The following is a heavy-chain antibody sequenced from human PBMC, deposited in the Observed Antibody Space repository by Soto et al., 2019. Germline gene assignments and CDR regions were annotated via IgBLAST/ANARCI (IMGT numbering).Heavy chain of an antibody. CDR1: GFTFSDYY. Sequence: PGGSLRLSCAASGFTFSDYYMNWIRQAPGKGLEWISYISGGGGSTIYYTDSVTGRFTISRDNAKNSVSLQMNTLRVEDTAVYYCAREDSIIIPAVSDFWGQGTLVTVSS. J-gene: IGHJ4*02. D-gene: IGHD2-2*01. CDR2: ISGGGGSTI. V-gene: IGHV3-11*04. CDR3: AREDSIIIPAVSDF.